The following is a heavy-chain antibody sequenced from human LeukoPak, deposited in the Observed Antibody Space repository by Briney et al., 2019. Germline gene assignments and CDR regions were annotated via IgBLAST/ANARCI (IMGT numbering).Heavy chain of an antibody. CDR1: GFTFSGYG. CDR3: AKSSESFDGFDL. Sequence: GGSLRLACAASGFTFSGYGMSWVRQAPGKGLEWVSGVNFSGGTKYYADFVKGRLTISRDNSKNTLYLQMNSLRVDDTAVYYCAKSSESFDGFDLWGQGTMVTV. J-gene: IGHJ3*01. V-gene: IGHV3-23*01. D-gene: IGHD1-26*01. CDR2: VNFSGGTK.